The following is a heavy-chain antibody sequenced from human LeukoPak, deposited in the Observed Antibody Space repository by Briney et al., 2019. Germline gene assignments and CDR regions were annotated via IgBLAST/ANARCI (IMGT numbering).Heavy chain of an antibody. J-gene: IGHJ4*02. CDR3: ARARATRPRVRSSGWYFVSPPTY. CDR2: INHSGST. CDR1: GGSFSGYY. D-gene: IGHD6-19*01. Sequence: SETLSLTCAVYGGSFSGYYWSWIRQPPGKGLEWIGEINHSGSTNYNPSLKSRVTISVDTSKNQFSLKLSSVTAADTAVYYCARARATRPRVRSSGWYFVSPPTYWGQGTLVTVSS. V-gene: IGHV4-34*01.